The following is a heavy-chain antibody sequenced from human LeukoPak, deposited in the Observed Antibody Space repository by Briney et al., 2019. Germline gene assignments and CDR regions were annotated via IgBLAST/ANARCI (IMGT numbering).Heavy chain of an antibody. V-gene: IGHV1-69*06. CDR2: IIPIFGTA. Sequence: SVKVSCKASGGTFSSYAINWVRQAPGQGLEWSGGIIPIFGTANYAQKFQGRVTITADKSTTTAYMELSSLRSEDTAVYYCAREVDTSGYYYFDYWGQGTLVTVSS. J-gene: IGHJ4*02. CDR1: GGTFSSYA. D-gene: IGHD3-22*01. CDR3: AREVDTSGYYYFDY.